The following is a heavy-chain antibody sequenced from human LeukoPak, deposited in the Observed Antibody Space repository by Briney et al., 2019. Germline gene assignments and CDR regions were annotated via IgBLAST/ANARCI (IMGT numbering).Heavy chain of an antibody. J-gene: IGHJ4*02. V-gene: IGHV4-61*02. CDR1: GGSISSGSYY. CDR2: IYTSGST. D-gene: IGHD5-24*01. Sequence: PSQTLSLTCTVSGGSISSGSYYWSWIRQPAGKGLEGIGRIYTSGSTNYNPSLKSRVTISVDTSKNQFSLKLSSVTAADTAVYYCARAVRDGYDYYFDYWGQGTLVTVSS. CDR3: ARAVRDGYDYYFDY.